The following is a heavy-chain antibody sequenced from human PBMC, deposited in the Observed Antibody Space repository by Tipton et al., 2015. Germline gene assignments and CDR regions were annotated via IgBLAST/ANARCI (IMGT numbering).Heavy chain of an antibody. CDR3: ARDNYGGNSGFFDY. Sequence: QLVQSGAEVKKPGASVKVSCKASGYTFSSYGLSWVRQAPGQGLEWVGWISAYDGNTDYAQKFQGRVTMTTDTSTSTAYMELRSLKSDDTAVYYCARDNYGGNSGFFDYWGQGTLVTVSS. CDR2: ISAYDGNT. D-gene: IGHD4-23*01. CDR1: GYTFSSYG. J-gene: IGHJ4*02. V-gene: IGHV1-18*01.